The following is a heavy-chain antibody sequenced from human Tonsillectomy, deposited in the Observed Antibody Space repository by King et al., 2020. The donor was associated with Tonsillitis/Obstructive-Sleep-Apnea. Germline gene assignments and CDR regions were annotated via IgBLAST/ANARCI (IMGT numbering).Heavy chain of an antibody. CDR3: ARGRTRIENYCYYYMDV. D-gene: IGHD3-16*02. CDR1: GFTFSRYE. J-gene: IGHJ6*03. CDR2: ISDSGSII. V-gene: IGHV3-48*03. Sequence: QLVQSGGGLVQPGRSLRLSCAASGFTFSRYEMNWVRQAPGKGLEWISYISDSGSIIYYADSVKGRFTISRDNAKNSLHLQMNSLRAEDTAVYYCARGRTRIENYCYYYMDVWGKGTTVTVSS.